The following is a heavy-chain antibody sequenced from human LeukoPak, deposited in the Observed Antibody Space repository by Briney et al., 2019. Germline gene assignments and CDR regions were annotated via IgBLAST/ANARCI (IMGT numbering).Heavy chain of an antibody. D-gene: IGHD6-19*01. J-gene: IGHJ4*02. CDR1: GGSFSGYY. V-gene: IGHV4-34*01. Sequence: PSETLSLTCAVYGGSFSGYYWSWIRQPPGKGLEWIGEINHSGSTNYNPSLKSRVTISVDTSKNQFSLKLSSVTAADTAAYYCAVTIRSGWSFDYWGQGTLVTVSS. CDR3: AVTIRSGWSFDY. CDR2: INHSGST.